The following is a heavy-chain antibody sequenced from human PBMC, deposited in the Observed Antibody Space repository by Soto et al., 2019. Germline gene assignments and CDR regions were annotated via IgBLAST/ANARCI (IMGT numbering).Heavy chain of an antibody. J-gene: IGHJ6*02. D-gene: IGHD2-2*01. CDR1: GGSVSSGGYS. V-gene: IGHV4-30-2*01. CDR3: ARRSCNSASCYYYGLDV. CDR2: IHQSGST. Sequence: SETLSLTCAVSGGSVSSGGYSWSWIQQPPGKGLEWIGYIHQSGSTYYNPSLKSRVNISVDRSQNQFSLKLNSVTAADTAVYYCARRSCNSASCYYYGLDVWGQGTSVTVSS.